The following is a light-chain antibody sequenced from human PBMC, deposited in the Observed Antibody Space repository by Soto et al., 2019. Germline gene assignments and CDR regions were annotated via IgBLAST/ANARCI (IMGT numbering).Light chain of an antibody. CDR3: QQYAGSPPTT. CDR1: QSVSNNY. J-gene: IGKJ1*01. Sequence: EIVLTQSPGTLSLSPGERATLSCRASQSVSNNYLAWYQQKPGQAPRLLIDTASNRATGIPDRFSGSGSGTDFTLTISRLEPEDFAFYYCQQYAGSPPTTFGQGTKVEIK. V-gene: IGKV3-20*01. CDR2: TAS.